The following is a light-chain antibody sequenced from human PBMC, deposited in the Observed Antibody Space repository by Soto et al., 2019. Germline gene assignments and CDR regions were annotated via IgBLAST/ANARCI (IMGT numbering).Light chain of an antibody. CDR3: QQYDSSPPT. CDR1: QSVNSNY. CDR2: GAS. Sequence: EIVLTQSPGTLSLSPGERATLSCRASQSVNSNYLAWYQRKPGQAPRLLIYGASNRGTDIPYRFSASGSGTDFTLTITRLEPEDFAVYYCQQYDSSPPTFGQGTKVEFK. J-gene: IGKJ1*01. V-gene: IGKV3-20*01.